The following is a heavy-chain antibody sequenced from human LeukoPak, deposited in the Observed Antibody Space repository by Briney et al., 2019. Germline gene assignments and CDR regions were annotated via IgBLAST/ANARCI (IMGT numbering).Heavy chain of an antibody. V-gene: IGHV3-30-3*01. CDR1: GFTFSSYA. Sequence: GGSLRLSCAASGFTFSSYAMHWVRQAPGKGLEWVAVISYDGSNKYYADSVKGRFTISRDNAKNSLYLQMNSLRAEDTGVYYCARAVGYDFWSGYSYYFDYWGQGTLVTVSS. D-gene: IGHD3-3*01. CDR3: ARAVGYDFWSGYSYYFDY. J-gene: IGHJ4*02. CDR2: ISYDGSNK.